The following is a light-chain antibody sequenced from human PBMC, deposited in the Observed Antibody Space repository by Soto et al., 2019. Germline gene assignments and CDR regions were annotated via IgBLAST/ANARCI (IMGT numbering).Light chain of an antibody. Sequence: EIVLTQSPATLSLSPGERATLSCRASQSVSSYLAWYQQKPGQAPRLLIYDASNRATGIPARFSGSGSGTGFTLTNRSLWPEKFAVCYCQERSNLPPKYPFGQGTKLEIK. CDR3: QERSNLPPKYP. J-gene: IGKJ2*01. CDR1: QSVSSY. CDR2: DAS. V-gene: IGKV3-11*01.